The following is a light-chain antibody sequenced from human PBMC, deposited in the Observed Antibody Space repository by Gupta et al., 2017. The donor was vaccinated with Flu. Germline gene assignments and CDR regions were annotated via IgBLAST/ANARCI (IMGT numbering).Light chain of an antibody. Sequence: DIVLTQSPLSLPVTPGEPASISCRSSQGLLHSNGYNFLDWYLQKPGQSPQLLIYLGSNRASGAPDRFTGTGSGIDFTLKISIVDAEDVGVYYFRQALQTPNTFGQGTLLEIK. CDR1: QGLLHSNGYNF. CDR3: RQALQTPNT. CDR2: LGS. V-gene: IGKV2-28*01. J-gene: IGKJ5*01.